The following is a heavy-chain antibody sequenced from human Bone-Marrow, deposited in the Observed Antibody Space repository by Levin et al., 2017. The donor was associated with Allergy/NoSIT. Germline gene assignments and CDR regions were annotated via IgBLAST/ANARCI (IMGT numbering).Heavy chain of an antibody. CDR1: GFTFDDYA. CDR2: VTYNSERT. CDR3: VKDTEGIVVAKLDS. Sequence: GGSLRLSCAASGFTFDDYAMHWVRQAPGKGLEWVSIVTYNSERTQYVDSVRGRFTISRDNAQNSLYLQMNSLRTEDTAFYYCVKDTEGIVVAKLDSWGQGTLVTVSS. D-gene: IGHD3-22*01. V-gene: IGHV3-9*01. J-gene: IGHJ4*02.